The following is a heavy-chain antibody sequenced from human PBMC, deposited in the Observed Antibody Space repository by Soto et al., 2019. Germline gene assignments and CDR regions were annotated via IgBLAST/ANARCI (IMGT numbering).Heavy chain of an antibody. D-gene: IGHD1-26*01. J-gene: IGHJ4*02. V-gene: IGHV1-69*08. CDR3: ARDKGSGSYSDY. Sequence: QVQLVQSGAEVKKPGSSVKVSCKASGGTFSSYTISWVRQAPGQGLEWMGRIIPILGIANYAQKFQGRVTITADKSTSTAYMELRSLRSEDTAVYYCARDKGSGSYSDYWGQGTLVTVSS. CDR2: IIPILGIA. CDR1: GGTFSSYT.